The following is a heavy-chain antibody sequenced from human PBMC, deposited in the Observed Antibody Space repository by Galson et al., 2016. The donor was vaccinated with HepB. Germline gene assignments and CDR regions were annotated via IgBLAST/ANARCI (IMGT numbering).Heavy chain of an antibody. CDR3: AINLYYGGSMTVDS. J-gene: IGHJ4*02. CDR2: FDPAEGET. V-gene: IGHV1-24*01. D-gene: IGHD4-23*01. Sequence: SVKVSCKVSGYSLTELSIHWVRQAPGRGLEWMGGFDPAEGETLYAQKFQGRVTMTEETSTDTAYMELSTLSSEDTAVYYCAINLYYGGSMTVDSWGQGTLVVVSS. CDR1: GYSLTELS.